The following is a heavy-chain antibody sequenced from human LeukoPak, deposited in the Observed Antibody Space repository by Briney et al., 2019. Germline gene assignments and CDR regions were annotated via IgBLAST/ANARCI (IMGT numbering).Heavy chain of an antibody. CDR2: IYYSGST. V-gene: IGHV4-39*07. J-gene: IGHJ6*03. Sequence: SETLSLTCTVSGGSISSSSYYWGWIRQPPGKGLEWIGSIYYSGSTYYNPSLKSRVTISVDTSKNQFSLKLSSVTAADTAVYYCARAPAPYGDYGSIFNYYYYMDVWGKGTTVTVSS. CDR1: GGSISSSSYY. CDR3: ARAPAPYGDYGSIFNYYYYMDV. D-gene: IGHD4-17*01.